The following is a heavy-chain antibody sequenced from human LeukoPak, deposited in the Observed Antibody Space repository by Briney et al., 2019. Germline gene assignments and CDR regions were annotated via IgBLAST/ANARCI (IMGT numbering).Heavy chain of an antibody. CDR2: INPNSGGT. J-gene: IGHJ6*02. CDR3: ARDRPPTLWSGYNRTLITVVRGVLKLNYYYYGMDV. Sequence: ASVKVSCKASGYTFTGYYMHWVRQAPGQGLEWMGRINPNSGGTNYAQKFQGRVTMTRDTSISTAYMELSRLRSDDTAVYYCARDRPPTLWSGYNRTLITVVRGVLKLNYYYYGMDVWGQGTTVTVSS. V-gene: IGHV1-2*06. CDR1: GYTFTGYY. D-gene: IGHD3-10*01.